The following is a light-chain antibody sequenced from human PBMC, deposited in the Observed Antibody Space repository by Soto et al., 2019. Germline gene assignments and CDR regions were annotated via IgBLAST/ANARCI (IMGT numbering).Light chain of an antibody. J-gene: IGLJ2*01. CDR2: GDN. V-gene: IGLV1-40*01. CDR3: QSYDNSLPGVV. CDR1: SSNIGARYD. Sequence: QPVLTQPPSVSGAPGQRVTISCTGSSSNIGARYDVYWYQQLPGKAPRLLIYGDNRRPSGVPDRFSGSKSGTSASLAITGLQAEDEADYYCQSYDNSLPGVVFGGGTKLTVL.